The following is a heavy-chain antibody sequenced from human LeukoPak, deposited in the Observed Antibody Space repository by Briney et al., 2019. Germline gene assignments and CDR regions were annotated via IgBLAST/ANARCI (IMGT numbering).Heavy chain of an antibody. CDR2: IYYSGST. J-gene: IGHJ2*01. V-gene: IGHV4-59*01. CDR1: GGSISSYY. CDR3: ARVPRRYFDL. Sequence: SETLSLTYTVSGGSISSYYWSWIRQPPGKGLEWIGYIYYSGSTNYNPSLKSRVTISVDTSKNQFSLKLSSVTAADTAVYYCARVPRRYFDLWGRGTLVTVSS.